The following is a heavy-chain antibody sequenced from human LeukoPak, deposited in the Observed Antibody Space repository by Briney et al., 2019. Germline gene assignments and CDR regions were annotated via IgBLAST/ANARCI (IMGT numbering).Heavy chain of an antibody. CDR2: IYYSGST. D-gene: IGHD3-22*01. CDR1: GGSISSGGYY. J-gene: IGHJ4*02. V-gene: IGHV4-31*03. CDR3: ARTDSSGYYFDY. Sequence: PSDTLSLTCTVSGGSISSGGYYWSWIRQHPGKGLEWIGYIYYSGSTYYNPSLRSRLIISGDTSKNQFSLKVSSVTAADTAVYYCARTDSSGYYFDYWGQGTLVTVSS.